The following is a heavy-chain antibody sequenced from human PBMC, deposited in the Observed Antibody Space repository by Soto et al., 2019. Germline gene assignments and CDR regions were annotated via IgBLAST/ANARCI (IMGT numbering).Heavy chain of an antibody. CDR2: INPNSGGT. J-gene: IGHJ6*02. CDR3: ARGGYYYGSGSNPYGIPYYYYGMDV. D-gene: IGHD3-10*01. CDR1: GYTFTGYY. Sequence: ASVKVSCKASGYTFTGYYMHWVRQAPGQGLEWMGWINPNSGGTNYAQKFQGRVTMTRDTSISTAYMELSRLRSDDTAVYYCARGGYYYGSGSNPYGIPYYYYGMDVWGQGTTVTVSS. V-gene: IGHV1-2*02.